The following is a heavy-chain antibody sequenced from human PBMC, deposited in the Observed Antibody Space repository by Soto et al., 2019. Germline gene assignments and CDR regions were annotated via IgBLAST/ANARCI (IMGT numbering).Heavy chain of an antibody. CDR1: GFTFDDYA. V-gene: IGHV3-9*01. D-gene: IGHD6-25*01. CDR2: ISWNSGSI. J-gene: IGHJ6*03. CDR3: AKGIAIAAVDYYMDV. Sequence: EVQLVESGGGLVQPGRPLRLSCAASGFTFDDYAMHWVRQAPGKGLEWVSGISWNSGSIGYADSVKGRFTISRDNAKNSLYLQMNSLRAEDTALYYCAKGIAIAAVDYYMDVWGKGTTVTVSS.